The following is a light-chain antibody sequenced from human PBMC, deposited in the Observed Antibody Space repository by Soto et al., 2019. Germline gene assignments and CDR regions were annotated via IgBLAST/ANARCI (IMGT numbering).Light chain of an antibody. CDR3: QQYNNWPRT. V-gene: IGKV3D-15*01. J-gene: IGKJ1*01. Sequence: EVVMTQSPATLSVYPGERATLSCRASQTVRDNLGWYQQKPGQPPRLLIYGATTRATGIPARFSGSGSGTEFTLTISSLQSEDFAVYYCQQYNNWPRTFGQGTKVDI. CDR1: QTVRDN. CDR2: GAT.